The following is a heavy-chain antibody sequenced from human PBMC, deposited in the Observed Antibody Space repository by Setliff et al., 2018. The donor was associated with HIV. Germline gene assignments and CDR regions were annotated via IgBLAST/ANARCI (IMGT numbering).Heavy chain of an antibody. CDR3: AKAVGGGYAGYFDY. Sequence: GGSLRLSCAASGFTSSSYGMHWVRQAPGKGLEWVAVIWYDGSNKYYADSVKGRFTISRDNSKNTLYLQMNSLRAEDTAVYYCAKAVGGGYAGYFDYWGQGTLVTVSS. CDR2: IWYDGSNK. V-gene: IGHV3-33*06. J-gene: IGHJ4*02. CDR1: GFTSSSYG. D-gene: IGHD5-12*01.